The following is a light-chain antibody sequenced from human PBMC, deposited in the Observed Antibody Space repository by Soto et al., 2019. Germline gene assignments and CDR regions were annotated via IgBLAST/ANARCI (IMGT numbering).Light chain of an antibody. J-gene: IGLJ2*01. Sequence: QSALTQPASVSGSPGQSITISCTGTSSDVGGYNYVSWYQQHPGKAPKVVIYEVRNPPSWTSNCFSDSKSGYTAPVTISGLHAEDEAYYYGTSYTSSNTLVFGGGTKVTVL. CDR3: TSYTSSNTLV. CDR1: SSDVGGYNY. V-gene: IGLV2-14*01. CDR2: EVR.